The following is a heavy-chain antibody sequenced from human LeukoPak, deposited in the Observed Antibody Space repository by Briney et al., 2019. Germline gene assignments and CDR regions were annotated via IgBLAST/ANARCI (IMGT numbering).Heavy chain of an antibody. J-gene: IGHJ3*02. Sequence: PGGSLRLSCAASGFTFSSYAMSWVRQAPGKGLEWVSAISGSGGSTYYADSVKGRFTISRDNSKNTLYLQMNSLRAEDTAVYYCAKDHTYYDSPHAFDMWGQGTMVTVSS. CDR3: AKDHTYYDSPHAFDM. CDR2: ISGSGGST. D-gene: IGHD3-22*01. CDR1: GFTFSSYA. V-gene: IGHV3-23*01.